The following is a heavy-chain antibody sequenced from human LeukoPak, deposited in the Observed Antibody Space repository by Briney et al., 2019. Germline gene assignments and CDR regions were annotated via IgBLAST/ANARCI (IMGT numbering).Heavy chain of an antibody. J-gene: IGHJ4*02. CDR2: ISGSGGST. CDR3: AKDPPHVSWLFDY. CDR1: GGSLTTHW. V-gene: IGHV3-23*01. D-gene: IGHD3-16*01. Sequence: LSLTCAVYGGSLTTHWWTWIRQSAGRGLEWVSAISGSGGSTYYADSVKGRFTISRDNSKNTLYLQMNSLRAEDTAVYYCAKDPPHVSWLFDYWGQGTLVTVSS.